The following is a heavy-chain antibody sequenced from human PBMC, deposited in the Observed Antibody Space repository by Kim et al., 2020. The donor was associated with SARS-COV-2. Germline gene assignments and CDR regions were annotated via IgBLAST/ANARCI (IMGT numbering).Heavy chain of an antibody. D-gene: IGHD6-13*01. CDR3: ARDDVQQLVLRTIDY. CDR2: INHSGST. V-gene: IGHV4-34*01. CDR1: GGSFSGYY. Sequence: SETLSLTCAVYGGSFSGYYWSWIRQPPGKGLEWIGEINHSGSTNYNPSLKSRVTISVDTSKNQFSLKLSSVTAADTAVYYCARDDVQQLVLRTIDYWGQGTLVTVSS. J-gene: IGHJ4*02.